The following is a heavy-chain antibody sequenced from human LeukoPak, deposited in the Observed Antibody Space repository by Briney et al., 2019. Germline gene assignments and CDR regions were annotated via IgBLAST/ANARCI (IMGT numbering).Heavy chain of an antibody. D-gene: IGHD3-16*01. CDR1: GVTLSSYAM. CDR3: GRGTDYVWET. CDR2: IHHSGSA. J-gene: IGHJ4*02. V-gene: IGHV4-4*02. Sequence: GSLRLSCAASGVTLSSYAMSWARQPPGQGLEWIGEIHHSGSANYDSSFKSRVTISVDKSRNQISLELNSVTAADTAVYHCGRGTDYVWETWGQGTLVTVSS.